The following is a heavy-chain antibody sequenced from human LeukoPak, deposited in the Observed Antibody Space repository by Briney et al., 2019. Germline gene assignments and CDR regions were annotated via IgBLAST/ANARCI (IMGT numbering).Heavy chain of an antibody. Sequence: PGGSLRLSCAASGFTFSSYAMHWVRQAPGKGLEWVAVISCDGSNKYYADSVKGRFTISRDNSKNTLYLQMNSLRAEDTAVYYCARESIGYSYGYFDYWGQGTLVTVSS. J-gene: IGHJ4*02. CDR2: ISCDGSNK. CDR3: ARESIGYSYGYFDY. D-gene: IGHD5-18*01. CDR1: GFTFSSYA. V-gene: IGHV3-30-3*01.